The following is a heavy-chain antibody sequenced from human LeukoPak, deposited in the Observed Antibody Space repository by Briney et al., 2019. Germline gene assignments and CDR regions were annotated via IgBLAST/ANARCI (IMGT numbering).Heavy chain of an antibody. D-gene: IGHD2-21*02. CDR2: IYFNGRT. CDR3: ARTARSRGWFDP. Sequence: SETLSLTCSVSGGSISDSIVSHYWSWIRQPPGKGLEWIGYIYFNGRTNYSASLKSRVTLSVDTSKNQFSMKLISVTAADTAVYYCARTARSRGWFDPWGQGSLVTVSS. CDR1: GGSISDSIVSHY. V-gene: IGHV4-61*01. J-gene: IGHJ5*02.